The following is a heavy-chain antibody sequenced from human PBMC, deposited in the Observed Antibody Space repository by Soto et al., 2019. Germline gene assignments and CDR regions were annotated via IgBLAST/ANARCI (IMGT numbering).Heavy chain of an antibody. CDR3: ARTYSSSWSPFDH. CDR2: INQSGST. V-gene: IGHV4-34*01. Sequence: PSETLSLTCTVSGGSISSYYWSWIRQPPGKGLEWIGEINQSGSTNYNPSLKSRVTISVDTSKNQFSLKLSSVTAADTAVYYCARTYSSSWSPFDHWGQGTLVTVSS. D-gene: IGHD6-13*01. CDR1: GGSISSYY. J-gene: IGHJ4*02.